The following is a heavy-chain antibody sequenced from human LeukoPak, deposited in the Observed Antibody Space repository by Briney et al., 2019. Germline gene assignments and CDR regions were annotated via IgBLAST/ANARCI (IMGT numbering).Heavy chain of an antibody. J-gene: IGHJ4*02. V-gene: IGHV4-39*01. D-gene: IGHD6-13*01. CDR2: IYYSGNT. Sequence: SETLSLTCTVSGVSISSSNSYWGWIRQPPGKGLEWIGSIYYSGNTYYNASLKSQVSISIDTSKNQFSLKLSSVTAADTAVYYCARRGYSSSWYEGGDFDYWGQGTLVTVSS. CDR1: GVSISSSNSY. CDR3: ARRGYSSSWYEGGDFDY.